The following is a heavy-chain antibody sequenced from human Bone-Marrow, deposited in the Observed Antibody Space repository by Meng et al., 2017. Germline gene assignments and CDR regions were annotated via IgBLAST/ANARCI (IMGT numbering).Heavy chain of an antibody. D-gene: IGHD6-19*01. J-gene: IGHJ4*02. V-gene: IGHV1-3*01. CDR3: ARESRDIAVAGVY. CDR2: INAGNGNT. CDR1: GYTFTSYA. Sequence: QVQLVQPGAEVKKPGASVKVSCKAAGYTFTSYAMHWVRQAPGQRLEWMGWINAGNGNTKYSQKFQGRVTITRDTSASTAYMELSSLRSEDTAVYYCARESRDIAVAGVYWDQGTLVTVSS.